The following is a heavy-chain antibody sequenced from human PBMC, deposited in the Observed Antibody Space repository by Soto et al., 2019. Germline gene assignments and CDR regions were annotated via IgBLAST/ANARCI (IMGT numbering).Heavy chain of an antibody. CDR3: ARDFGDLQDFWSGPDP. CDR1: GYSINSGYY. D-gene: IGHD3-3*01. V-gene: IGHV4-38-2*02. CDR2: VFHSGTT. Sequence: PSETLSLTFAVSGYSINSGYYWGWIRQPPGKGLEWIGSVFHSGTTYSNPSLKTRLTISVDTSKNEISLDLNAVTAADTAVYYCARDFGDLQDFWSGPDPWGQGVPVTVS. J-gene: IGHJ5*02.